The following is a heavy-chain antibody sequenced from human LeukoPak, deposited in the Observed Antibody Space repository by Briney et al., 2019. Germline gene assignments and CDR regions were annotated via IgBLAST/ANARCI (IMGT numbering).Heavy chain of an antibody. V-gene: IGHV4-59*01. CDR2: ICYSGST. J-gene: IGHJ1*01. D-gene: IGHD1-26*01. Sequence: PSETLSLTCTVSGGSISSYYWSWIRQPPGKGLEWIGYICYSGSTNYNPSLKSRVTISVDTSKNQFSLKLSSVTAADTAVYYCAIWERRPQYFQHWGQGTLVTVSS. CDR1: GGSISSYY. CDR3: AIWERRPQYFQH.